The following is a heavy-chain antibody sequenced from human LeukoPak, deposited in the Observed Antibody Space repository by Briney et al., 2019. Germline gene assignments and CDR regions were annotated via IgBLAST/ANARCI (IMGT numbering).Heavy chain of an antibody. CDR2: ITDNGFNT. CDR1: GFTFNNYA. D-gene: IGHD1-26*01. Sequence: GGSLRLSCAASGFTFNNYAMAWVRQAPEKGLEWVSSITDNGFNTYYADSVKGRFTTSRDNSKNTLYLQMNSLRAEDTALYYCAKGLRGNYDHWGQGTLVTVSS. V-gene: IGHV3-23*01. J-gene: IGHJ5*02. CDR3: AKGLRGNYDH.